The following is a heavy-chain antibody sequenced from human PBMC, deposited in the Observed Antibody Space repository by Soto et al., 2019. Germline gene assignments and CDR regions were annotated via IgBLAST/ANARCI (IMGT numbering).Heavy chain of an antibody. CDR1: GGSFNGYY. Sequence: SETLSLTGAVYGGSFNGYYWNWIRQPPGKGLEWIGEINHTGGTHYNPSLKSRVTMSVDTSKNQFSLRLSSVTAADTAIYYCATRITVFGLLIPPFDPWGQGTQVTVSS. V-gene: IGHV4-34*01. D-gene: IGHD3-3*01. CDR2: INHTGGT. J-gene: IGHJ5*02. CDR3: ATRITVFGLLIPPFDP.